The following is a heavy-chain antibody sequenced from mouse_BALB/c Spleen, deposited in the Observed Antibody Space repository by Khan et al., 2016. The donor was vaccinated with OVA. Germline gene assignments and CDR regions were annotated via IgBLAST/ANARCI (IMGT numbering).Heavy chain of an antibody. Sequence: VQLKESGPELVKPGASVKISCKASGYSFTGYFMNWVMQSHGKSLEWIGRINPHIGETFYNQKFKDKATLTVDESSRTAHMEIRSLASEDSAVYYCARKNGSDFDYWGQGTTLTVSS. CDR1: GYSFTGYF. J-gene: IGHJ2*01. D-gene: IGHD1-1*01. CDR2: INPHIGET. V-gene: IGHV1-20*02. CDR3: ARKNGSDFDY.